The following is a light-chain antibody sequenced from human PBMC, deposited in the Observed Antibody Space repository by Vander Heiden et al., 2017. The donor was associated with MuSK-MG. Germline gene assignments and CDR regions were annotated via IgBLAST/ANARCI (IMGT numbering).Light chain of an antibody. CDR1: QGINNH. J-gene: IGKJ1*01. CDR2: AAS. V-gene: IGKV1-27*01. CDR3: QKYDTALRT. Sequence: DIQMTQSPSSLSASVGDRVTITCRASQGINNHLAWFQQKPGKVPKLLIYAASTLQSGVPSRFSGSGSGTDFTLPISSLQPEDGATYYCQKYDTALRTFGQGTKVEVK.